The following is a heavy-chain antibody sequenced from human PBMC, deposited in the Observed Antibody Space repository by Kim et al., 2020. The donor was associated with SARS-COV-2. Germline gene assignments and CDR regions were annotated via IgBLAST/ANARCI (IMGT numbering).Heavy chain of an antibody. D-gene: IGHD2-15*01. CDR2: ISTSGSTI. V-gene: IGHV3-48*03. CDR3: ARGVYCSGFSCWNYYSGFDV. Sequence: GGSLRLSCAASGFTFSSYEMNWVRQAPGKGLEWLSYISTSGSTIYYADSVRGRFTISRDNAKNSLYLQLNSLRAEDTAVYYCARGVYCSGFSCWNYYSGFDVWGQGTTVTVSS. CDR1: GFTFSSYE. J-gene: IGHJ6*02.